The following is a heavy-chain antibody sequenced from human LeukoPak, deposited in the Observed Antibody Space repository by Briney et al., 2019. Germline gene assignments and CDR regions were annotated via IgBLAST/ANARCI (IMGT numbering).Heavy chain of an antibody. CDR1: GFTFSSYG. CDR3: ARAPREKLLWFGLPDGY. J-gene: IGHJ4*02. V-gene: IGHV3-30*03. D-gene: IGHD3-10*01. Sequence: TGGSLRLSCAASGFTFSSYGMHWVRQAPGKGLEWVAVISFDGSNQFYADSVKGRFTISRDNSKNTLYLQMNSLRAEDTAVYYCARAPREKLLWFGLPDGYWGQGTLVTVSS. CDR2: ISFDGSNQ.